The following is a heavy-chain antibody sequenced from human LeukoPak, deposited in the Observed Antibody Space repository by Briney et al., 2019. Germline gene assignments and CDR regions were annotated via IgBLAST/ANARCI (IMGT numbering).Heavy chain of an antibody. V-gene: IGHV1-2*02. CDR2: INPNSGGT. CDR3: ARWDCSGGSCYSGFDY. D-gene: IGHD2-15*01. Sequence: GASVKVSCKASGYTFTGYYMHWVRQAPGQGLEWMGWINPNSGGTNYAQKFQGRVTMHRDTSISKAYMELSRLRSDDTAVYYCARWDCSGGSCYSGFDYWGQGTLVTVSS. CDR1: GYTFTGYY. J-gene: IGHJ4*02.